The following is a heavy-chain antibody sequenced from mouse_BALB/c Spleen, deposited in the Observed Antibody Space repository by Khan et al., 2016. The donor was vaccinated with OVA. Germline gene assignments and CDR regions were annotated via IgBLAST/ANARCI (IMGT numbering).Heavy chain of an antibody. J-gene: IGHJ2*01. CDR2: IYPGTDNT. CDR1: GYIFTNYW. V-gene: IGHV1-76*01. D-gene: IGHD6-2*01. Sequence: QVQLKESGAELVRPGASVKLSCRTSGYIFTNYWIHWVKQRSGQGLEWIARIYPGTDNTYYNEKLKDKATLTADRSSSTAYMQLSSLKSEDSAVCFGAREESLYYFVYWGQGTTLTVSS. CDR3: AREESLYYFVY.